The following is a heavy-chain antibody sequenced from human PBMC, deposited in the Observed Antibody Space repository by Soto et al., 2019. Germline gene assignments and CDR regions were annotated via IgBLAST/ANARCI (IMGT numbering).Heavy chain of an antibody. CDR1: GGSVSSYY. Sequence: SETLSLTCTVSGGSVSSYYWSWIRQSPGKGLEWIGFIYYSGSTKCKPSLKSRVTISVDTSKNQFSLKLSSVTAADTAVYYCARHVVGLRYFDWFQKQHFDYRGQGTLVTVSS. CDR3: ARHVVGLRYFDWFQKQHFDY. V-gene: IGHV4-59*08. CDR2: IYYSGST. J-gene: IGHJ4*02. D-gene: IGHD3-9*01.